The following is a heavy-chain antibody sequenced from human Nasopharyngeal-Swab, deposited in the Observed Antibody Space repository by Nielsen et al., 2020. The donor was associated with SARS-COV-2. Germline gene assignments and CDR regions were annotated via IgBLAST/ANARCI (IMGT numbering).Heavy chain of an antibody. V-gene: IGHV1-2*02. J-gene: IGHJ3*02. CDR3: ARDDLTAYDAFDI. D-gene: IGHD7-27*01. CDR1: GYTFTGYY. Sequence: ASVKVSCKASGYTFTGYYMHWVRQAPGQGLEWMGWINTNSGGTNYAQKFQGRVTMTRAPSISTAYMELSSLRSDDTAVYYCARDDLTAYDAFDIWGQGTMVTVSS. CDR2: INTNSGGT.